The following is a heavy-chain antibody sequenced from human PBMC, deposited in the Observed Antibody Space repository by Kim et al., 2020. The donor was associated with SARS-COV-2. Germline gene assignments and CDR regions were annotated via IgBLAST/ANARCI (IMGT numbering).Heavy chain of an antibody. J-gene: IGHJ4*02. Sequence: DTYEPGSVKGRFTIYRENAKNSLYLQMNSLRAGDTAVYYCARVCSGWYCNWGQGTLVTVSS. CDR3: ARVCSGWYCN. V-gene: IGHV3-13*01. CDR2: DT. D-gene: IGHD6-19*01.